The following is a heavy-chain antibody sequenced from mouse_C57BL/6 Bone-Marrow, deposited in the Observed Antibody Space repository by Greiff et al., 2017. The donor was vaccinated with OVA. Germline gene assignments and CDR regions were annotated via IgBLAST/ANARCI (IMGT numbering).Heavy chain of an antibody. CDR1: GYTFTDYY. D-gene: IGHD2-1*01. J-gene: IGHJ2*01. V-gene: IGHV1-19*01. Sequence: EVKLEESGPVLVKPGASVKMSCKASGYTFTDYYMNWVKQSHGKSLEWIGVINPYNGGTSYNQKFKGKATLTVDKSSSTAYMELNSLTSEDSAVYYCARHYGNYEGYWGQGTTLTVSS. CDR3: ARHYGNYEGY. CDR2: INPYNGGT.